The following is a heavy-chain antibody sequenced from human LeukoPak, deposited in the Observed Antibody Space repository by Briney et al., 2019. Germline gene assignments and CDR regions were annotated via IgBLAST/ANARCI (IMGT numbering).Heavy chain of an antibody. CDR2: IYYSGST. D-gene: IGHD6-19*01. CDR3: ARATRSGGLSPNFDY. J-gene: IGHJ4*02. Sequence: PSETLSLTRTVSRGSLIRYYWSWIRPPPGRGLEWIGHIYYSGSTNYNPSLKSRVTISVDTSKNQFSLKLSSVTAADTAVYYCARATRSGGLSPNFDYWGQGTLVTVSS. CDR1: RGSLIRYY. V-gene: IGHV4-59*01.